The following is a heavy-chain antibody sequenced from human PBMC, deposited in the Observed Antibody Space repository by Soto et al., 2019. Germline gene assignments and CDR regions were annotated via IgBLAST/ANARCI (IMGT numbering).Heavy chain of an antibody. D-gene: IGHD2-2*01. Sequence: QVQLVESGGGVVQPGRSLRLSCAASGFTFSSYGMHWVRQAPGKGLEWVAVISYDGSNKYYADSVKGRFTISRDNSKNTLYLKMNSLRAEDTAVYYCAKGWDIGDQLQLYFQHWGQGTLVTVSS. V-gene: IGHV3-30*18. CDR2: ISYDGSNK. J-gene: IGHJ1*01. CDR3: AKGWDIGDQLQLYFQH. CDR1: GFTFSSYG.